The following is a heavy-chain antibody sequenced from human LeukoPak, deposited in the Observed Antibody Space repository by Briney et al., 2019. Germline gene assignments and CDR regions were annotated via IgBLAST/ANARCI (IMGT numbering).Heavy chain of an antibody. CDR3: ARRSSRWYDGGINWFDP. CDR1: GFTFSSYA. CDR2: VSYDGNAK. V-gene: IGHV3-30*03. Sequence: GGSLRLSCAASGFTFSSYAMSWVRQAPDKGLEWMAIVSYDGNAKYYVDSVKGRFTISRDNSKNTLYLQMNSLRAEDTAVYYCARRSSRWYDGGINWFDPWGQGTLVTVSS. D-gene: IGHD6-19*01. J-gene: IGHJ5*02.